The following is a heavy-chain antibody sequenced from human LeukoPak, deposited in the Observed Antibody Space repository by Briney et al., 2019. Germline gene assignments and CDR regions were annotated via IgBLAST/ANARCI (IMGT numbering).Heavy chain of an antibody. CDR1: GFTFDDYG. V-gene: IGHV3-20*04. D-gene: IGHD3-3*01. Sequence: GGSLRLSCAASGFTFDDYGMSWVRQAPGKGLEWVSGINWNGSSTGYADSVKGRFTISRDNAKNSLYLQMNSLRAEDTALYYCARGGNYDFWSGYWVLDYWGQGTLVTVSS. CDR2: INWNGSST. CDR3: ARGGNYDFWSGYWVLDY. J-gene: IGHJ4*02.